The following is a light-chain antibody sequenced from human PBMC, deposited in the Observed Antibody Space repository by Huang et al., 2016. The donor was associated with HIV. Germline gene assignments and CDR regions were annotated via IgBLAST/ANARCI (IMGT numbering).Light chain of an antibody. CDR2: AAS. V-gene: IGKV1-27*01. CDR3: QKYNTAPRA. J-gene: IGKJ1*01. CDR1: QPIENF. Sequence: DIQLTQSPSSLSASPGVRVTPTCRASQPIENFLAWYQQKPGGVPKLLIYAASTLQAGVPSRFSGRGSGTDFTLTITNLQPEDAATYYCQKYNTAPRAFGQGTKV.